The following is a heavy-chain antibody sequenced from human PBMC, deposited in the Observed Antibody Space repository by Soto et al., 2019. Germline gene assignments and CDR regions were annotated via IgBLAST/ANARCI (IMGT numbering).Heavy chain of an antibody. CDR3: ARERLGMDV. D-gene: IGHD1-26*01. V-gene: IGHV3-74*01. J-gene: IGHJ6*02. Sequence: EVQLVESGGGLVQPGGSLRLSCAASGFTFSSYWMHWVRQAPGKGLVWVSRISIDGSASSYVDSVKGRFTISRDNTKNTLYLQMNSLRAEDTAVFYCARERLGMDVWGQGTTVTVSS. CDR2: ISIDGSAS. CDR1: GFTFSSYW.